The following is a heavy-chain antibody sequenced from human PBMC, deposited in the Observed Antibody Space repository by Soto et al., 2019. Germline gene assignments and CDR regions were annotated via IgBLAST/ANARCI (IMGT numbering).Heavy chain of an antibody. CDR2: ISGSGGST. CDR1: GFTFSSYA. Sequence: GGSLRLSCAASGFTFSSYAMSWVRQAPGKGLEWVSAISGSGGSTYYADSVKGRFTISRDNSKNTLYLQMNSLRAEDTAVYYCAKGLGWEPKVGNDYWGQGTLVTVSS. J-gene: IGHJ4*02. D-gene: IGHD1-26*01. CDR3: AKGLGWEPKVGNDY. V-gene: IGHV3-23*01.